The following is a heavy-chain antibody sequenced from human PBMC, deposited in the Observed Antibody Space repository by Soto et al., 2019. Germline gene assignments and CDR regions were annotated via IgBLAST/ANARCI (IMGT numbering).Heavy chain of an antibody. J-gene: IGHJ6*03. Sequence: PGGSLRLCCATSGFTFDDYAMHGVRQDPGKGLEWVSGISWNSGSIGYADSVKGRFTISRDNAKNSLYLQMNSLRAEDTALYYCAKGYCSSTTCYYYYYMDVWGKGTTVTVSS. V-gene: IGHV3-9*01. CDR3: AKGYCSSTTCYYYYYMDV. CDR2: ISWNSGSI. CDR1: GFTFDDYA. D-gene: IGHD2-2*01.